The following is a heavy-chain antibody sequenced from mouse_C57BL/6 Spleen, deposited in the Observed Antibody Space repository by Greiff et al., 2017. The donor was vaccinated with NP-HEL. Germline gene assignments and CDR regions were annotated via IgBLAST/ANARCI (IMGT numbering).Heavy chain of an antibody. J-gene: IGHJ4*01. CDR2: IYPRSGNT. CDR1: GYTFTSYG. Sequence: QVQLQQSGAELARPGASVKLSCKASGYTFTSYGISWVKQRTGKGLEWIGEIYPRSGNTYYNEKFKGKATLTADKSSSTAYMKLCSLTSEDSSVYFCAISSGCPYYYAMDYWGQGTSVTVSS. D-gene: IGHD3-2*02. V-gene: IGHV1-81*01. CDR3: AISSGCPYYYAMDY.